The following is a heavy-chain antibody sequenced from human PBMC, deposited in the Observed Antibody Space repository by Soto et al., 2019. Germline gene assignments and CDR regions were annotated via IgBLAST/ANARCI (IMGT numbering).Heavy chain of an antibody. V-gene: IGHV5-51*01. D-gene: IGHD1-7*01. Sequence: PGESLKISCKGSGYSFSNYFSGYWIAWVRQMPGRGLEWMGTIYPGDYDTRYSPSFQGQVTISVDNSISTAYLQWSSLKASDTATCYCARGKWNYVLDHYYGMDVWGQGTTVTVSS. J-gene: IGHJ6*02. CDR1: GYSFSNYFSGYW. CDR3: ARGKWNYVLDHYYGMDV. CDR2: IYPGDYDT.